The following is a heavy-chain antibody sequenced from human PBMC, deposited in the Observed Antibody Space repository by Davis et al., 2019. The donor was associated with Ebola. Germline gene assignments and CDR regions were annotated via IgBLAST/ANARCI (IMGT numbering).Heavy chain of an antibody. D-gene: IGHD5-18*01. CDR3: ARSGYSYGPSSGYFDY. V-gene: IGHV4-59*12. Sequence: PSETLSLTCTVSGGSISSYYWSWIRQPPGKGLEWIGYIYYSGSTNYNPSLKSRVTISVDTSKNQFSLKLSSVTAADTAVYYCARSGYSYGPSSGYFDYWGQGTLVTVSS. CDR2: IYYSGST. J-gene: IGHJ4*02. CDR1: GGSISSYY.